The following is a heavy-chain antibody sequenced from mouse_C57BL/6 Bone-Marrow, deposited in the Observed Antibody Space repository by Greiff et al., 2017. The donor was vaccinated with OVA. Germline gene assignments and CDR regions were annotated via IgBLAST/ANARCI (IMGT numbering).Heavy chain of an antibody. V-gene: IGHV1-82*01. CDR1: GYAFSSSW. CDR3: ARERGDGYYRYFDV. CDR2: IYPGDGDT. Sequence: QVQLQQSGPELVKPGASVKISCKASGYAFSSSWMNWVKQRPGKGLEWIGRIYPGDGDTNYNGKFKGKATLTADKSSSTAYMQLSSLTSEYSAVYFCARERGDGYYRYFDVWGTGTTVTVSS. J-gene: IGHJ1*03. D-gene: IGHD2-3*01.